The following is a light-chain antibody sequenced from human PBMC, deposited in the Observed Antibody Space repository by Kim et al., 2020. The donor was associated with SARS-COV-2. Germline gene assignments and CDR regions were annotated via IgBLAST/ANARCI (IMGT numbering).Light chain of an antibody. V-gene: IGLV3-1*01. CDR2: QYF. Sequence: VSPGQTARIPCSVDGLGNRYTCWYQQKAGQASVLVIYQYFKRPSGIPERFSGSNSGNTATLTITETQSMDEADYYCQAWDTGTAVCGGGTQLTVL. CDR1: GLGNRY. CDR3: QAWDTGTAV. J-gene: IGLJ3*02.